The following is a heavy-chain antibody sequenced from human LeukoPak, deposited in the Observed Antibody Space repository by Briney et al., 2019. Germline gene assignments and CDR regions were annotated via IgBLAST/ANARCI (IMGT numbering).Heavy chain of an antibody. D-gene: IGHD3-10*01. CDR2: IYYSGRT. J-gene: IGHJ4*02. CDR1: GGSINSYH. Sequence: TSETLSLTCIVSGGSINSYHWSWIRQPPGKGLEWIGYIYYSGRTNYNPSLRSRVTISVEMSKNQFSLSLSSVTAADTAVYYCARDDSAYYGLGYLGQETLVTVSS. CDR3: ARDDSAYYGLGY. V-gene: IGHV4-59*01.